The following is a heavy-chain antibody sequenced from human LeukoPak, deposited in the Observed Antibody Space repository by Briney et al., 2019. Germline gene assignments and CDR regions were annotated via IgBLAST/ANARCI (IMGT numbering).Heavy chain of an antibody. J-gene: IGHJ4*02. CDR1: GFIFSTYA. V-gene: IGHV3-30*04. CDR3: ARGYEIDS. CDR2: ISYDGNNK. Sequence: GGSLRLSCAASGFIFSTYAMHWVRQAPGKGLEWVAVISYDGNNKNYADSVKGRFTISRDNSKNTLSLQMNSLRAEDTAVYYCARGYEIDSWGQGTPVTVSS. D-gene: IGHD3-16*01.